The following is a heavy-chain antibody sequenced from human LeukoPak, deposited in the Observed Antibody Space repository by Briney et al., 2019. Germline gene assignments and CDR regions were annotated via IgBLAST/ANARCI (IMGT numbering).Heavy chain of an antibody. V-gene: IGHV3-30-3*01. J-gene: IGHJ4*02. CDR3: AKDPDY. CDR1: GFTFSSYA. Sequence: GGSLRLSCAASGFTFSSYAMHWVRQAPGKGLEWVAVISYDGSNKYYADSVKGRFTISRDNSKNTLYLQMNSLRAEDTAVYYCAKDPDYWGQGTLVTVSS. CDR2: ISYDGSNK.